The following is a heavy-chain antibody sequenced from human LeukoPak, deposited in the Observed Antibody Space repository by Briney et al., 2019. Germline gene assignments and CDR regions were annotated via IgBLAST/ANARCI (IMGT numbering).Heavy chain of an antibody. J-gene: IGHJ4*02. D-gene: IGHD3-10*01. Sequence: SETLSLTCTVSGGSFSSYYWSWIRQPAGKGLEWIGHIYTSGTTNYNPSLKSRVTMSIDTTKNQFSLKLSSVTAADTAIYYCARDAKYYFGSRTYFFFEYWGQGTLLTVSS. CDR3: ARDAKYYFGSRTYFFFEY. CDR1: GGSFSSYY. CDR2: IYTSGTT. V-gene: IGHV4-4*07.